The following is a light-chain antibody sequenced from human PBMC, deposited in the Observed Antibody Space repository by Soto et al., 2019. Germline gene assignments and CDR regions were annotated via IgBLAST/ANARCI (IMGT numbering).Light chain of an antibody. CDR3: QQFNTRPLVT. V-gene: IGKV3-15*01. J-gene: IGKJ4*01. CDR2: GAS. Sequence: EIVMTQSPVTLSVSPGERVTLSCRASQSVRTDVAWYQQKPGRPPRLLIDGASTRATGIPVRFSGSGSGTEFTLTISSLQSEDFAVYYCQQFNTRPLVTFGGGTKVEIK. CDR1: QSVRTD.